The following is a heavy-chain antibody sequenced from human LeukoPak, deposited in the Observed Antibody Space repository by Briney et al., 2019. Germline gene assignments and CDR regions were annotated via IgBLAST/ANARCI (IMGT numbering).Heavy chain of an antibody. CDR3: ARPGTYSSTNKGNWFDP. CDR2: INHSGST. V-gene: IGHV4-34*01. Sequence: SETLSLTCAVYGGSFSGYYWSWIRQPPGKGLEWIGEINHSGSTNYNPSLKSRVTISVDTSKNQFSLKLSSVTAADTAVYYCARPGTYSSTNKGNWFDPWGQGTLVTVSS. CDR1: GGSFSGYY. D-gene: IGHD6-13*01. J-gene: IGHJ5*02.